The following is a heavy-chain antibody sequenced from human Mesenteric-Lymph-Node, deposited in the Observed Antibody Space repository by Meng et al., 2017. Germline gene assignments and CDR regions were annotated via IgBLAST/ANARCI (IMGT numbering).Heavy chain of an antibody. V-gene: IGHV4-39*07. J-gene: IGHJ4*02. Sequence: WVRPAPGKGLAWIGSIYYNGSTYYNPSLESRVTISVDTTKNQFSLKLSSVTTADTAVYYCAGTDHYGYFDYWGQGTLVTVSS. D-gene: IGHD3-16*01. CDR3: AGTDHYGYFDY. CDR2: IYYNGST.